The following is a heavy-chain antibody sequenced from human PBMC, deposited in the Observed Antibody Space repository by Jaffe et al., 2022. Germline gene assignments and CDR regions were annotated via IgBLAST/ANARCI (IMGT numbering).Heavy chain of an antibody. CDR1: GGSISSSSYY. V-gene: IGHV4-39*01. CDR2: IYYSGST. Sequence: QLQLQESGPGLVKPSETLSLTCTVSGGSISSSSYYWGWIRQPPGKGLEWIGSIYYSGSTYYNPSLKSRVTISVDTSKNQFSLKLSSVTAADTAVYYCASPLYSSGFSDAFDIWGQGTMVTVSS. J-gene: IGHJ3*02. D-gene: IGHD6-19*01. CDR3: ASPLYSSGFSDAFDI.